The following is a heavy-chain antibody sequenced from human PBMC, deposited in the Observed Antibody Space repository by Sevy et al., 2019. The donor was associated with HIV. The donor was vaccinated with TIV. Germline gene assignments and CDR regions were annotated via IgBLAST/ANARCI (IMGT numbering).Heavy chain of an antibody. V-gene: IGHV7-4-1*02. D-gene: IGHD2-2*01. CDR2: INTNTGNP. CDR3: ARGECSSSSCYYYYGKDV. J-gene: IGHJ6*02. CDR1: GYTFTNYV. Sequence: ASVKVSCKDSGYTFTNYVMNWVRQAPGQGLEWMGWINTNTGNPTYAQGFTGRFVFSLDTSVSTAYLQISSLKAEDTAVYYCARGECSSSSCYYYYGKDVWGQGATVTVSS.